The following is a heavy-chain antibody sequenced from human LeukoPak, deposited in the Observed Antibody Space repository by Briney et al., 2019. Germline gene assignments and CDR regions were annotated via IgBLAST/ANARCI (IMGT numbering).Heavy chain of an antibody. Sequence: PSETLSLTCTVSGGSISSHYWSWIRQPPGKRLEWIGYIYYSGSTNYNPSLKSRVTISVDTSKTQFSLKLSSVTAADTAVYYCARSLANWSYWYFDLWGRGTLVTVSS. CDR1: GGSISSHY. J-gene: IGHJ2*01. V-gene: IGHV4-59*11. D-gene: IGHD1-20*01. CDR3: ARSLANWSYWYFDL. CDR2: IYYSGST.